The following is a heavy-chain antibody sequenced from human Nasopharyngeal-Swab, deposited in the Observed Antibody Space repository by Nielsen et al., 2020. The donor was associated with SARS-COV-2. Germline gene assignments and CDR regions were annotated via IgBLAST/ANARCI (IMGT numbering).Heavy chain of an antibody. CDR3: AARYYDFWSGETNWFDP. CDR2: IIPIFGTA. J-gene: IGHJ5*02. V-gene: IGHV1-69*13. Sequence: SVKVSCKASGGTFSSYAISWVRQAPRQGLEWMGGIIPIFGTANYAQKFQGRVTITADESTSTAYMELSSLRSEDTAVYYCAARYYDFWSGETNWFDPWGQGTLVTVSS. CDR1: GGTFSSYA. D-gene: IGHD3-3*01.